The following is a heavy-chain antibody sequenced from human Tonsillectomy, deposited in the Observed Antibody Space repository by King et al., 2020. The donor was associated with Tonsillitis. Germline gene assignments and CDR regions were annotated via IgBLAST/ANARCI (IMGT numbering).Heavy chain of an antibody. CDR3: ARVGVGGRWFDP. D-gene: IGHD3-10*01. CDR1: GGSISSYY. V-gene: IGHV4-59*01. CDR2: IYYSGST. J-gene: IGHJ5*02. Sequence: QLQESGPGLVKPSETLSLTCTVSGGSISSYYWSWIRQPPGKGLEWIGYIYYSGSTNYNPSLKSRVTISVDTSKNQFSLKLSSVTAADTAVYYCARVGVGGRWFDPWGQGTLVTVSS.